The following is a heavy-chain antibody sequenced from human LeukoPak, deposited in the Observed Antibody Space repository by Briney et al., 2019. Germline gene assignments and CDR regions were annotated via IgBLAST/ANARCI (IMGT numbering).Heavy chain of an antibody. CDR1: GYTFTSYG. V-gene: IGHV1-18*01. CDR3: ARIPSNWNFDY. CDR2: ISAYNGNT. J-gene: IGHJ4*02. D-gene: IGHD1-20*01. Sequence: ASVKVSCKASGYTFTSYGISWVRQAPGQGLGWMGWISAYNGNTNYAQKLQGRVTMTTDTSTSTAYMEPRSLRSDDTAVYYCARIPSNWNFDYWGQGTLVTVSS.